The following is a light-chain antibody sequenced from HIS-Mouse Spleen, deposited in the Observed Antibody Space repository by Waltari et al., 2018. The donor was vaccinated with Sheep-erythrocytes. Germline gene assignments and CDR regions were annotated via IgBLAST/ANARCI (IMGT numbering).Light chain of an antibody. CDR1: SSDVCGYNY. Sequence: QSALTQPRSVSGSPGQSVPISCTGTSSDVCGYNYVYWYQQHPGKAPKLMIYDVSKRPSGVPDRFSGSKSGNTASLTISGLQAEDEADYYCCSYAGSYNHVFATGTKVTVL. CDR2: DVS. CDR3: CSYAGSYNHV. V-gene: IGLV2-11*01. J-gene: IGLJ1*01.